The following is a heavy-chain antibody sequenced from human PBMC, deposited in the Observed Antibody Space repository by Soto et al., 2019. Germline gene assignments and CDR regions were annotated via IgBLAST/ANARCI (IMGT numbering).Heavy chain of an antibody. J-gene: IGHJ4*02. CDR3: ERVSSQHKGEDY. Sequence: WGSPRISCESCGFTVSIYVMSWVRQAPGKGLEWVANINQHGSDKYYVFSVRGRFTISRDNAKNSLYLQMNSLRAEDTAVHYSERVSSQHKGEDYWGKGTSVPVTS. V-gene: IGHV3-7*01. CDR2: INQHGSDK. CDR1: GFTVSIYV. D-gene: IGHD2-21*01.